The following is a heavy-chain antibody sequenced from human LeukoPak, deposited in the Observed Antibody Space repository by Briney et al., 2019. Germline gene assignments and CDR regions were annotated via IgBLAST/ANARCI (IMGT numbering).Heavy chain of an antibody. J-gene: IGHJ6*02. V-gene: IGHV4-59*01. Sequence: SETLSLTCTVSGGSISSYYWSWIRQPPGKGLEWIGYTYYSGSTNYNPSLKSRVTISVDTSKNQFSLKLSSVTAADTAVYYCARAGLSSLYYYYYYGMDVWGQGTTVTVSS. CDR3: ARAGLSSLYYYYYYGMDV. CDR1: GGSISSYY. D-gene: IGHD6-13*01. CDR2: TYYSGST.